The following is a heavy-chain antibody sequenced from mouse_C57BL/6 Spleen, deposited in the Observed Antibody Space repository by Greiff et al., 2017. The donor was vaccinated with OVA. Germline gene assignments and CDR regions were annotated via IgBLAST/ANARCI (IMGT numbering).Heavy chain of an antibody. Sequence: VQLQQSGAELVRPGASVKLSCTASGFNIKDDYMHWVKQRPEQGLEWIGWIDPENGDTEYASKFQGKATITADTSSNTAYLQLSSLTSEDTAVYYCTTEERGSSGSFAYWGQGTLVTVSA. D-gene: IGHD3-2*02. J-gene: IGHJ3*01. CDR1: GFNIKDDY. CDR3: TTEERGSSGSFAY. CDR2: IDPENGDT. V-gene: IGHV14-4*01.